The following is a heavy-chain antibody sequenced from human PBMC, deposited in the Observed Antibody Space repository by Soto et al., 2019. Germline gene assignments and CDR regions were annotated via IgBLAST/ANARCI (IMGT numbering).Heavy chain of an antibody. CDR3: ARDTVRGDFDY. V-gene: IGHV3-21*06. CDR2: ISSGSAYI. J-gene: IGHJ4*02. D-gene: IGHD3-16*01. CDR1: GLSFSRNS. Sequence: SGGSLRLSCEVSGLSFSRNSMHWVRQAPGKGLEWVSSISSGSAYIFYADSVKGRFTISRDNAKNSMYLQMNSLRAEDTAVYYCARDTVRGDFDYWGRGTLVTVSS.